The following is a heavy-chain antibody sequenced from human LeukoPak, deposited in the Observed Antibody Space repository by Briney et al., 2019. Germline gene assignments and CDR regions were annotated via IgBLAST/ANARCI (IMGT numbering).Heavy chain of an antibody. Sequence: GGSLRLSCAASGXTFSSSEVNWVRQAPGKGLEWVSYISSSGSTIYYADSVKGRFTISRDNAKNSLYLQMNSLRAEDTAVYYCARDRLGMDFWGQGTLVTVSS. CDR3: ARDRLGMDF. V-gene: IGHV3-48*03. J-gene: IGHJ4*02. CDR1: GXTFSSSE. D-gene: IGHD7-27*01. CDR2: ISSSGSTI.